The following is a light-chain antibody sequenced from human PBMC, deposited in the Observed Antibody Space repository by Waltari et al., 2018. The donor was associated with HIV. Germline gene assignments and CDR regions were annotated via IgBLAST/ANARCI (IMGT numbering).Light chain of an antibody. CDR3: QSFDSSLSNLVV. Sequence: QAVLTQPPSVSGAPGQRVTISCTGSSSNIGAGHDVPWYQQLPGTAPKLLIHGDTHRPSGVPDRFSGSKSGNSAALAIAGLQTEDEAVFYCQSFDSSLSNLVVFGGGTKVTVL. J-gene: IGLJ2*01. CDR2: GDT. CDR1: SSNIGAGHD. V-gene: IGLV1-40*01.